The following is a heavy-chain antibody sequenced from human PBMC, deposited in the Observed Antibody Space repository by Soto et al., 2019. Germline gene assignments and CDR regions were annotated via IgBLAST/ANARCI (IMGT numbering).Heavy chain of an antibody. J-gene: IGHJ5*02. CDR1: GDTFSSYA. CDR2: IIPIFATA. CDR3: ARDRGPSSGYYPYWFDP. D-gene: IGHD3-22*01. Sequence: QVQLVQSGAEVKKPGSSVKVSCKASGDTFSSYAITWVRQAPGQGLEWMGGIIPIFATANYAQKFQGRVRITADESTRTAYMELSSLRSEDTAVYYCARDRGPSSGYYPYWFDPWGQGTLVTVSS. V-gene: IGHV1-69*12.